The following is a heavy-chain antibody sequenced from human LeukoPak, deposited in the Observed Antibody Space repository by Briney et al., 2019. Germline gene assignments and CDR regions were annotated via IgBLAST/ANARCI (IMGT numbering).Heavy chain of an antibody. V-gene: IGHV4-4*07. J-gene: IGHJ6*03. CDR2: IYTSGST. D-gene: IGHD6-19*01. CDR1: GGSISSYY. CDR3: ARDRRAAVAGYYYYYYMDV. Sequence: SETLSLTCTVSGGSISSYYWSWIRQPAGKGLEWIGRIYTSGSTNYNPSLKSRVAMSVDTSKNQFSLKLSSVTAADTAVYYCARDRRAAVAGYYYYYYMDVWGKGTTVTVSS.